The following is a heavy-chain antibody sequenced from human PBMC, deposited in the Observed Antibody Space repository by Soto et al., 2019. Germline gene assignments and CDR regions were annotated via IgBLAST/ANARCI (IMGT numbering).Heavy chain of an antibody. CDR1: GYTFTTYY. V-gene: IGHV1-46*01. Sequence: QVQLVQSGAEVKKPGASVKVSCETSGYTFTTYYMHWVRRAPGQGLEWMGMTNPSGGSPSYAQKSQGRGTMNRDTSTRTIYMELNSLRRDDTAIYCCARRAYNYANMDVWGQGTTVTVSS. CDR3: ARRAYNYANMDV. J-gene: IGHJ6*02. D-gene: IGHD5-18*01. CDR2: TNPSGGSP.